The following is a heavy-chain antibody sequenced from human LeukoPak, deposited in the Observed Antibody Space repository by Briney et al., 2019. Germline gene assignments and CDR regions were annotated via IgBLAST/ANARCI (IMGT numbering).Heavy chain of an antibody. D-gene: IGHD3-10*01. J-gene: IGHJ4*02. CDR1: GFTFSSYS. CDR3: AKERPGEWGSGTDYFDY. Sequence: GGSLRLSCAASGFTFSSYSMNWVRQAPGKGLEWVSYISSSSSTIYYADSVKGRFTISRDNSKNTLYLQMNSLRAEDTAVYYCAKERPGEWGSGTDYFDYWGQGTLVTVSS. V-gene: IGHV3-48*01. CDR2: ISSSSSTI.